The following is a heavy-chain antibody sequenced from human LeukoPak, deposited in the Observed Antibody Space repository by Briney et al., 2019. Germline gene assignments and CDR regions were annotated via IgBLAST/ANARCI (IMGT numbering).Heavy chain of an antibody. CDR1: GGSISSYY. CDR2: IYYSGST. J-gene: IGHJ6*02. CDR3: AGNLVQYYYYGMDV. V-gene: IGHV4-59*01. Sequence: SETLSLTCTVSGGSISSYYWSWIRQPPGKGLEWIGYIYYSGSTNYNPSLKSRVTISVDTSKNQFSLKLSSVTAADTAVYYCAGNLVQYYYYGMDVWGQGTLVTVSS.